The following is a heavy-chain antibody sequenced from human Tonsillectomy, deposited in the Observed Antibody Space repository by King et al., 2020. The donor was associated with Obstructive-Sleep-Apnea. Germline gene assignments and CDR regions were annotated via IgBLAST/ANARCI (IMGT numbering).Heavy chain of an antibody. CDR3: ATLLRYFDWFPYFFDY. V-gene: IGHV4-31*03. CDR2: IYYSGST. CDR1: GGSISSGGYY. D-gene: IGHD3-9*01. J-gene: IGHJ4*02. Sequence: QLQESGPGLVKPSQTLSLTCTVSGGSISSGGYYWSWIRQHPGKGLEWIGYIYYSGSTYFNPSLKSRVTISVDTSKNQFSLKLSSVTAADTAVYYCATLLRYFDWFPYFFDYWGQGTLVTVSS.